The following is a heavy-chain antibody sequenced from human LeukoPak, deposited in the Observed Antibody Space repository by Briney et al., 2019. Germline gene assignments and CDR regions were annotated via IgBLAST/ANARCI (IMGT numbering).Heavy chain of an antibody. CDR2: IYPGDSDT. CDR1: GYSFTSYW. CDR3: ARIYDSSGYYRGDDAFDI. V-gene: IGHV5-51*01. Sequence: GESLKISCMGSGYSFTSYWIGWVRQMPGKGLEWMGIIYPGDSDTRYSPSFQGQVTISADKSISTAYLQWSSLKASDTAMYYCARIYDSSGYYRGDDAFDIWGQGTMVTVSS. D-gene: IGHD3-22*01. J-gene: IGHJ3*02.